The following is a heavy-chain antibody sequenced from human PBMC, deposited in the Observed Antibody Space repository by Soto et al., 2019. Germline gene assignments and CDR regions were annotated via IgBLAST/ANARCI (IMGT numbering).Heavy chain of an antibody. Sequence: SGPTLVNPTQTLTLTCTFSGFSLSTSGVGVGWIRQPPGKALEWLALIYWDDDKRYSPSLKSRLTITKDTSKNQVVLTMTNMDPVDTATYYCAHSSLRYFDWLLFRDAFDIWGQGTMVTV. V-gene: IGHV2-5*02. CDR3: AHSSLRYFDWLLFRDAFDI. CDR2: IYWDDDK. CDR1: GFSLSTSGVG. J-gene: IGHJ3*02. D-gene: IGHD3-9*01.